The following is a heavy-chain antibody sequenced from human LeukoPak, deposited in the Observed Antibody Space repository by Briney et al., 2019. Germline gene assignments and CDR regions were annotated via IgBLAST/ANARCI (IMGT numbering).Heavy chain of an antibody. CDR2: IVPMYGAA. Sequence: SVKVSCKAPGGTFSSYAVSWVRQAPGQGLAWMGRIVPMYGAADYAQRFQGRVTMTRNTSISTAYMELSSLRSEDTAVYYCARGQIAAAGTNDYWGQGTLVTVSS. CDR1: GGTFSSYA. D-gene: IGHD6-13*01. CDR3: ARGQIAAAGTNDY. V-gene: IGHV1-69*05. J-gene: IGHJ4*02.